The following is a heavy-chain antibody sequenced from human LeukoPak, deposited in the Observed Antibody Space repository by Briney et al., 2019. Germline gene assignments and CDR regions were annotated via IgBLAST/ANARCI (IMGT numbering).Heavy chain of an antibody. V-gene: IGHV1-18*04. CDR3: ARLLHWGVWELLDY. D-gene: IGHD1-26*01. Sequence: ASVKVSCKASGYTFTGYYMHWVRQAPGQGLEWMGWISAYNGNTNYAQKLQGRVTMTTDTSTSTAYMELRSLRSDDTAVYYCARLLHWGVWELLDYWGQGTLVTVSS. CDR1: GYTFTGYY. J-gene: IGHJ4*02. CDR2: ISAYNGNT.